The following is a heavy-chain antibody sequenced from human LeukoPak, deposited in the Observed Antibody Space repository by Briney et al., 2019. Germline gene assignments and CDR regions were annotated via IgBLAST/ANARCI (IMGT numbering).Heavy chain of an antibody. CDR3: AKEGWSSKPAGYYMDV. D-gene: IGHD2-2*01. V-gene: IGHV1-8*01. CDR2: MNPNSGDT. CDR1: GYTLTNYD. Sequence: GASMKASCKASGYTLTNYDINWVRQATGQGLEWMGWMNPNSGDTGYAQKFQGRVTMTRNTSISTAYMELSSLRSEDTAIYYCAKEGWSSKPAGYYMDVWGKGTTVIVSS. J-gene: IGHJ6*03.